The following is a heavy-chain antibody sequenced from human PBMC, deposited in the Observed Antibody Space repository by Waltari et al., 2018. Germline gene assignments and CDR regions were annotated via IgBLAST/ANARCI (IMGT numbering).Heavy chain of an antibody. D-gene: IGHD3-16*02. CDR1: GFTFSSYA. Sequence: EVQLLESGGGLVQPGGSLRLSCEASGFTFSSYAMSWVRQAPGKGLEWVSAISGSGGSTYYADSVKGRFTISRDNSKNTLYLQMNSLRAEDTAVYYCAKATLTFGGVIASNDYWGQGTLVTVSS. CDR2: ISGSGGST. J-gene: IGHJ4*02. V-gene: IGHV3-23*01. CDR3: AKATLTFGGVIASNDY.